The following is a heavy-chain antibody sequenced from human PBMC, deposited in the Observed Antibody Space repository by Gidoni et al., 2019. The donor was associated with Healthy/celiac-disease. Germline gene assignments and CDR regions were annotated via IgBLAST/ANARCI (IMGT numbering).Heavy chain of an antibody. D-gene: IGHD2-21*02. V-gene: IGHV1-18*01. J-gene: IGHJ2*01. CDR3: ARSQPAWGVTDKDWYFDL. Sequence: QLQLVQSGPEVKNPAASVKVSCKASGYTFTSYSHSWVRQAPGQGLEWMGWISAYNVNTNYAQKLQGRVTMTKETSTSTAYMELRSLRSDDTAVYYCARSQPAWGVTDKDWYFDLWGRGTLVTVSS. CDR2: ISAYNVNT. CDR1: GYTFTSYS.